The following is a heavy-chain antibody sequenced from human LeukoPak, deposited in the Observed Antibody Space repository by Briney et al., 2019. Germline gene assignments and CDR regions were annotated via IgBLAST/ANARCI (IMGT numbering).Heavy chain of an antibody. CDR3: AREALVTIYYGMDV. V-gene: IGHV3-48*03. J-gene: IGHJ6*02. CDR1: GFTFSSYE. Sequence: GGSLRLSCAASGFTFSSYEMNWVRQAPGKGLEWVSYISSSGSTIYYADSVKGRFTIPRDNAKNSLYLQMNSLRAEDTAVYYCAREALVTIYYGMDVWGQGTTVPVSS. CDR2: ISSSGSTI. D-gene: IGHD5-18*01.